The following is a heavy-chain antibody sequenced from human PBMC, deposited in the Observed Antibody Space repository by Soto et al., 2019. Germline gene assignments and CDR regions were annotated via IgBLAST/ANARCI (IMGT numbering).Heavy chain of an antibody. J-gene: IGHJ3*02. CDR1: GGPISTGGYY. CDR3: ARVWGGAFDI. D-gene: IGHD3-10*01. Sequence: SETLSLTCTVSGGPISTGGYYWSWIRQHPGKGLEWIGYIYSSGVTYYDPSLKSRVTMSVDMSRNQFSLKLSSVTAADTAVYYCARVWGGAFDIWGQGTMVTVSS. V-gene: IGHV4-31*03. CDR2: IYSSGVT.